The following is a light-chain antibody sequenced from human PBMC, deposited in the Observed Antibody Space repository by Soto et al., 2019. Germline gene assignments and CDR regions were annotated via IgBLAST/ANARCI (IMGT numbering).Light chain of an antibody. V-gene: IGKV3-15*01. Sequence: EILMTQSPATLSVSPGERATLSCRASQSVNYNLAWYQQKPGQAPRLLIYGASTRATGIPARFSGSGSGTEFTLTLRRLQSEDFAVYYCQQYTNWPVMYTFGQGTKVEIK. J-gene: IGKJ2*01. CDR3: QQYTNWPVMYT. CDR2: GAS. CDR1: QSVNYN.